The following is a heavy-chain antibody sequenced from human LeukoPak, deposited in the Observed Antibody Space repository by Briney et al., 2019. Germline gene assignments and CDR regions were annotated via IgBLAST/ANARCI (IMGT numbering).Heavy chain of an antibody. CDR1: GLTFSSYS. V-gene: IGHV3-48*01. Sequence: GGSLRLSCAASGLTFSSYSMNWVRQAPGKGLEWVSYISSSSSTIYYADSVKGRFTISRDNAKNSLYLQMNSLRAEDTAVYYCARDTPLDYDSRGYYMDVWGKGTPVTVSS. D-gene: IGHD3-22*01. CDR2: ISSSSSTI. J-gene: IGHJ6*03. CDR3: ARDTPLDYDSRGYYMDV.